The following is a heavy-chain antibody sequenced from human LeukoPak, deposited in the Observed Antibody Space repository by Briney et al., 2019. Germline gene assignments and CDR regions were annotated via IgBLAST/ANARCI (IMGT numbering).Heavy chain of an antibody. D-gene: IGHD6-19*01. J-gene: IGHJ6*03. CDR3: ARVRGVAGTYYYYYMDA. CDR2: MNPNRGNT. Sequence: ASVKVSCKASGYTFTSYDINWVRQATGLGLEWMGWMNPNRGNTGYAQKFQGRVTMTRNTSISTAYMELSSLRSEDTAVYYCARVRGVAGTYYYYYMDAWGKGTTVTVSS. V-gene: IGHV1-8*01. CDR1: GYTFTSYD.